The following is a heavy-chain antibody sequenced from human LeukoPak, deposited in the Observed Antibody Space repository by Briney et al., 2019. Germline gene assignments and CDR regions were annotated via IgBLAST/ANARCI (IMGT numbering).Heavy chain of an antibody. CDR1: GGSISSGSYY. J-gene: IGHJ5*02. D-gene: IGHD6-13*01. Sequence: PSQTLSLTSTVSGGSISSGSYYWRWIRQPAGKGLEWIGRIYTSESTNYNPSLKSRVTISVDTSKNQFSLKLSSVTAADTAVYYCAREDRQQSHWFDPWGQGTLVTVSS. V-gene: IGHV4-61*02. CDR3: AREDRQQSHWFDP. CDR2: IYTSEST.